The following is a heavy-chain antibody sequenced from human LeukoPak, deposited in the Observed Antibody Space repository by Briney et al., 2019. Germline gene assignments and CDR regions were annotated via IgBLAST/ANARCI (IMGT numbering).Heavy chain of an antibody. CDR3: ARDLNPQSIAMRAFDI. V-gene: IGHV1-46*01. J-gene: IGHJ3*02. CDR1: GYTFTNFY. D-gene: IGHD1-14*01. Sequence: GASVKVSCKASGYTFTNFYLHWVRQAPGQGLEWMGIINPTTGSTTYAQKLQGRVTMTRDMSTSTVYMELSSLRSEDTAVYFCARDLNPQSIAMRAFDIWGQGTMVTASS. CDR2: INPTTGST.